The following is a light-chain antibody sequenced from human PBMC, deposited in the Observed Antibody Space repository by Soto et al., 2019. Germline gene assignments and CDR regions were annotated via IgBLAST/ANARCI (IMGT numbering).Light chain of an antibody. CDR3: QQSYSTPLT. CDR2: AAS. Sequence: DIPMTQSPSSLSASVGDRVTITCRASQSISSYLNWYQQKPGKAHKLLIYAASILQSGVTSRFSGRGSRKDFTLTINSLQPEDFATYYCQQSYSTPLTFGGGTKVEIK. CDR1: QSISSY. V-gene: IGKV1-39*01. J-gene: IGKJ4*01.